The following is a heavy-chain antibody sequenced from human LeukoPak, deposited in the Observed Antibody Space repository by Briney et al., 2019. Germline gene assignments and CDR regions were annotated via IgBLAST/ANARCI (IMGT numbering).Heavy chain of an antibody. V-gene: IGHV4-39*07. D-gene: IGHD6-19*01. CDR2: IYYSGST. Sequence: SETLSLTWTVSGGSISSNGYYWGWIRQPPGKGLEWIGSIYYSGSTFDNPSLKSRVTISIDKSRNQLSLKLSSVIAADTAVYYCASSQWPKWYFDLWGRGTLVTVSS. CDR1: GGSISSNGYY. J-gene: IGHJ2*01. CDR3: ASSQWPKWYFDL.